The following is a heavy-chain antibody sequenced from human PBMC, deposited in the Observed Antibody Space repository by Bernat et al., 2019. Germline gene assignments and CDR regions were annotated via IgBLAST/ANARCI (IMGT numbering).Heavy chain of an antibody. CDR3: ATTKPTAAPTYFDY. V-gene: IGHV3-30-3*01. CDR1: GFTFSSYA. J-gene: IGHJ4*02. CDR2: ISYDGSNK. D-gene: IGHD6-13*01. Sequence: QVQLVESGGGVVQPGRSLRLSCAASGFTFSSYAMHWVRQAPGKGLEWVAVISYDGSNKYYADSVKGRFTISRDNSKNTLYPQMNSLRAEDTAVYYCATTKPTAAPTYFDYWGQGTLVTVSS.